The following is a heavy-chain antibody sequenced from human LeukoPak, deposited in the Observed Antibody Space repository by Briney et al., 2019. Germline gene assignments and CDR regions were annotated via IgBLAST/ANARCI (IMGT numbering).Heavy chain of an antibody. D-gene: IGHD3-9*01. Sequence: SETLSLTCTVSGGSISSSSYYWGWIRQPPGKGLEWIGSIYYSGSTYYNPPLKSRVTISVDTSKNQFSLKLSSVTAADTAVYYCASGEDILTGYYLDYWGQGTLVTVSS. CDR1: GGSISSSSYY. CDR3: ASGEDILTGYYLDY. CDR2: IYYSGST. V-gene: IGHV4-39*01. J-gene: IGHJ4*02.